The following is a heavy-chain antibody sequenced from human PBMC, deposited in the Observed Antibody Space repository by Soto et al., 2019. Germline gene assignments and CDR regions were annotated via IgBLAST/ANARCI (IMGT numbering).Heavy chain of an antibody. CDR1: GFPFSSYG. V-gene: IGHV3-33*01. CDR2: IWNDGSNE. J-gene: IGHJ4*02. D-gene: IGHD2-21*01. CDR3: DRDQTDSGDYSDS. Sequence: PGVSLRLSCEASGFPFSSYGIHWVRQAPGKGLEWLAIIWNDGSNEYYADSVKGRFTISRDNSKNTVYLQVSNLRAEDTAVYFCDRDQTDSGDYSDSWGQRPLVTVSS.